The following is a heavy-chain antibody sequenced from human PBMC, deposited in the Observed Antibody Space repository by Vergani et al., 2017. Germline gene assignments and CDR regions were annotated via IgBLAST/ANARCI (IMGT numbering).Heavy chain of an antibody. Sequence: EVQLVESGGGLVKPGGSLRLSCAASGFTFSSYSMNWVRQAPGKGLEWVSSISSSSSYIYYADSVKGRFTISRDNAKNSLYLQMNSLRAEDTAVYYCARDSGRAARYYYYGMDVWGQGTTVTVSS. CDR3: ARDSGRAARYYYYGMDV. CDR1: GFTFSSYS. V-gene: IGHV3-21*01. D-gene: IGHD6-25*01. CDR2: ISSSSSYI. J-gene: IGHJ6*02.